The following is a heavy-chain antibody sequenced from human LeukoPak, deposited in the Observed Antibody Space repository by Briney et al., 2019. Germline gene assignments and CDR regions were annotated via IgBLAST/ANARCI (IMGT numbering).Heavy chain of an antibody. CDR1: GFTSSSHW. Sequence: GESLRLSCAASGFTSSSHWMHWVRQTPGKGLMWVSHMNSDGSSTTYADSVKGRFTISRDNAKNTLYLQMNSLRADDTALYYCARDVLGQGVDYWGQGTLVTVSS. J-gene: IGHJ4*02. V-gene: IGHV3-74*01. CDR2: MNSDGSST. CDR3: ARDVLGQGVDY. D-gene: IGHD2-8*01.